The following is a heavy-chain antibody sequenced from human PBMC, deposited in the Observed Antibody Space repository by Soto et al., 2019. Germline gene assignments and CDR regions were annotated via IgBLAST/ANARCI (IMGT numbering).Heavy chain of an antibody. CDR2: IWYDGSNK. Sequence: QVQLVESGGGVVQPGRSLRLSCAASGFTFSSYGMHWVRQAPGKGLEWVAVIWYDGSNKYYADSVKGRFTISRDNSKNTLYLQMNSLRAEDTAVYYCARGPRKNYYYYGMDVWGQGTTVTVSS. V-gene: IGHV3-33*01. CDR3: ARGPRKNYYYYGMDV. J-gene: IGHJ6*02. CDR1: GFTFSSYG.